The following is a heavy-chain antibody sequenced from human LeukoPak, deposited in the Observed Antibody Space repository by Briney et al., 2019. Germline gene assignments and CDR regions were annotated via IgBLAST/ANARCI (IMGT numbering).Heavy chain of an antibody. D-gene: IGHD6-6*01. CDR3: AREYSTSSEGDYFDY. CDR1: GASITTYY. J-gene: IGHJ4*02. Sequence: SETLSLTCTVSGASITTYYWTWIRQPPGKGREWLGYIYHSGSTNYNPSLKSRVTISLDTSRNQFSLRLSSVTAADTAVYFCAREYSTSSEGDYFDYWGQGSLVTVSS. V-gene: IGHV4-59*01. CDR2: IYHSGST.